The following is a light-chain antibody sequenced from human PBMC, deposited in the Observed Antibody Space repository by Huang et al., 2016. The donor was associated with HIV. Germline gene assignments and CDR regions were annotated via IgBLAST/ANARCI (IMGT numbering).Light chain of an antibody. V-gene: IGKV1-8*01. CDR3: QHSDGLSPLT. J-gene: IGKJ4*01. Sequence: IRMTQSPSSLSASTGDRVTITCRASQNVGKSLAWYQQRPGRAQVLLIDDASTMQRGVQSRFSGSGSRTVFTLTIGFLQVEDAATYYCQHSDGLSPLTFGGGT. CDR2: DAS. CDR1: QNVGKS.